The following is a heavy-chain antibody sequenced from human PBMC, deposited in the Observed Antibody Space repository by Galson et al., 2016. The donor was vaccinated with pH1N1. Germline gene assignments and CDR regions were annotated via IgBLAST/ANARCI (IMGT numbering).Heavy chain of an antibody. CDR1: GGTFRTYA. J-gene: IGHJ4*02. D-gene: IGHD1-26*01. Sequence: SVKVSCKASGGTFRTYAISWVRQAPGQGLEWMGGIIAIFGTTNYAQKFQGRVTITADESTGTAFMELSSLTSEDTAVYYCASGRTYYVNYIDYWGRGTLVTVAS. CDR2: IIAIFGTT. V-gene: IGHV1-69*13. CDR3: ASGRTYYVNYIDY.